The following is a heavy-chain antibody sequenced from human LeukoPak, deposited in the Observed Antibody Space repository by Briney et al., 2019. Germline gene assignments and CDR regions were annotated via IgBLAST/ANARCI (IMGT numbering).Heavy chain of an antibody. CDR1: GYTFTGYY. D-gene: IGHD4-17*01. CDR2: IIPIFGTA. V-gene: IGHV1-69*06. J-gene: IGHJ6*03. CDR3: ANTVMGSGYYYYYYMDV. Sequence: ASVKVSCKASGYTFTGYYMHWVRQAPGQGLEWMGGIIPIFGTANYAQKFQGRVTITADKSTSTAYMELSSLRSEDTAVYYCANTVMGSGYYYYYYMDVWGKGTTVTVSS.